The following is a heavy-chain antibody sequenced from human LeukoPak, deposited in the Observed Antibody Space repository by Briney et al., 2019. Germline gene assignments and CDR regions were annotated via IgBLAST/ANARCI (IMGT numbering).Heavy chain of an antibody. V-gene: IGHV3-21*01. CDR1: GFAFSSYS. Sequence: GGSLRLSCAASGFAFSSYSMSWVRQAPGKGLEWVSSISSSSKYIYYADSVKGRFTISRDNAKNSLFLQMNSLRAEDTALYYCARGGPTGALDDWGQGTLLTVSS. CDR2: ISSSSKYI. D-gene: IGHD7-27*01. J-gene: IGHJ4*02. CDR3: ARGGPTGALDD.